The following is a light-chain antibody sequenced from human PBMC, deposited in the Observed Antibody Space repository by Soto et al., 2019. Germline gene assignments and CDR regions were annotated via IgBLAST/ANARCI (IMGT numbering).Light chain of an antibody. Sequence: QSALTQPASVSGSPGQSITISCTGTSSDIGRYKFVSWFQQHPGKAPKLMIFEGTNRPSGVSNRFSGSKSGNTASLTISGLQAEDEAIYFCSSSTNTNTLVTFGRGTKLTVL. CDR3: SSSTNTNTLVT. V-gene: IGLV2-14*01. J-gene: IGLJ2*01. CDR1: SSDIGRYKF. CDR2: EGT.